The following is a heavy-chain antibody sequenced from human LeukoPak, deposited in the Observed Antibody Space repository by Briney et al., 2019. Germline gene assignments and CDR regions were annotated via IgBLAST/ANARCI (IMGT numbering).Heavy chain of an antibody. Sequence: GGSLRLPCAASGFTFSSYGMSWVRQAPGKGLEWLSSISSTGGTTYYADSVKGRFTISRDNSKNTLFLQVNSLRAEDTAIYYCAKNGERGAYCSGGSCYPYYYYYMDVWGKGTTVTISS. CDR3: AKNGERGAYCSGGSCYPYYYYYMDV. J-gene: IGHJ6*03. V-gene: IGHV3-23*01. CDR2: ISSTGGTT. CDR1: GFTFSSYG. D-gene: IGHD2-15*01.